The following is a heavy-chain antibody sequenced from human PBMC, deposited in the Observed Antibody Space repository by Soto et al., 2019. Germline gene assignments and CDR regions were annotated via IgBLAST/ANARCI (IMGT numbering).Heavy chain of an antibody. J-gene: IGHJ6*04. CDR3: AKDGGSFYYDGMDV. CDR1: GFTFSSYN. D-gene: IGHD2-15*01. V-gene: IGHV3-48*01. Sequence: GGSLRLSCAASGFTFSSYNMNWVRQAPGKGLEWIADISKSSTTINYADSVKGRFTISRDNAKNSLYLQMNSLRGEDAAVYYCAKDGGSFYYDGMDVWGEGTTVTVSS. CDR2: ISKSSTTI.